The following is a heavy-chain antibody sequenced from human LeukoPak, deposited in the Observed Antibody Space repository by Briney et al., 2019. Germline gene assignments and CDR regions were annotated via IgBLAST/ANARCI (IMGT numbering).Heavy chain of an antibody. Sequence: PGGSLRLSCAASGFILSSYWMNWVRQAPGKGLEWVANIKEDGSAKYHVDSVKGRFTISRDNAKNSLYLQMSSLRAEDTAVYYCVMDMDVWGQGTTVTVSS. CDR3: VMDMDV. J-gene: IGHJ6*02. V-gene: IGHV3-7*05. CDR2: IKEDGSAK. CDR1: GFILSSYW.